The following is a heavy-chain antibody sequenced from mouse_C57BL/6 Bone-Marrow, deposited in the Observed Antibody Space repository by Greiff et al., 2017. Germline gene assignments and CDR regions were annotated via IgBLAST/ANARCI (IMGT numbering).Heavy chain of an antibody. CDR1: GFNIKDDY. D-gene: IGHD3-3*01. Sequence: VQLQQSGAELVRPGASVKLSCTASGFNIKDDYMHWVKQRPEQGLEWIGWIDPENGDTEYASKFQGKATITADTSSNTAYMQLSSLTSEDTADYYSTTAVRAPFAYWGQGTLVTVSA. V-gene: IGHV14-4*01. CDR3: TTAVRAPFAY. CDR2: IDPENGDT. J-gene: IGHJ3*01.